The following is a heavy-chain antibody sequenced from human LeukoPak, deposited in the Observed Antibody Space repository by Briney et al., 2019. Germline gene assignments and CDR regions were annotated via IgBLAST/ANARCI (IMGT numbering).Heavy chain of an antibody. Sequence: GGSLRLSCVVSGFTFSESWMSWVRQAPGKGLEWVSYISSSGSTIYYADSVKGRFTISRDNAKNSLYLQMNSLRAEDTAVYYCARDQNYGTIDYWGQGTLVTVSS. CDR1: GFTFSESW. CDR3: ARDQNYGTIDY. D-gene: IGHD3-10*01. CDR2: ISSSGSTI. J-gene: IGHJ4*02. V-gene: IGHV3-11*01.